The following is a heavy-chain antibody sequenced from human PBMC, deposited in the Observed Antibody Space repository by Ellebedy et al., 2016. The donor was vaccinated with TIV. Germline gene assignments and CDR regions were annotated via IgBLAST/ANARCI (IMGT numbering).Heavy chain of an antibody. V-gene: IGHV1-2*04. Sequence: AASVKVTCKASCQTITGKYMHCVRQVPGQGLVWIGWINSNSGCTNYAQKFQGWVTMTRDTSISTAYMELSRLRSDDTAVYYCARRIAARRNGYSMNVWGQGTTVTVSS. D-gene: IGHD6-6*01. CDR1: CQTITGKY. CDR2: INSNSGCT. CDR3: ARRIAARRNGYSMNV. J-gene: IGHJ6*02.